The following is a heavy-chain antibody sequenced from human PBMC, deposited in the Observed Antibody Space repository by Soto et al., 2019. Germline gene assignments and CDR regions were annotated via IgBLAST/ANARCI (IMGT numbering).Heavy chain of an antibody. J-gene: IGHJ3*02. CDR1: GYTFTSYA. CDR2: INAGNGNT. CDR3: ARMGRSSGYDI. D-gene: IGHD3-22*01. V-gene: IGHV1-3*05. Sequence: QVQLVQSGAEEKKPGASVKVSCKASGYTFTSYAMHWVRQAPGQRLEWMGWINAGNGNTKYSQKFQGRVTITRDTSASTANMELSSLRSEDTAGYYCARMGRSSGYDIWGQGTMVTVSS.